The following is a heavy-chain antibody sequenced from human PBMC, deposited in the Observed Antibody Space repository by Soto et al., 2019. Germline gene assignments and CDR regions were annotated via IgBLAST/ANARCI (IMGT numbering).Heavy chain of an antibody. Sequence: QVHLVESGGGVVQPGRSLRLSCAASGFTFSSYAMHWVRQAPGKGLEWVAVISYDGSNKYYADSVKGRFTISRDNSKNTLYLQMNSLRAEDTAVYYCARDPYSYGPKFGYFDYWGQGTLVTVSS. CDR2: ISYDGSNK. D-gene: IGHD5-18*01. CDR1: GFTFSSYA. V-gene: IGHV3-30-3*01. CDR3: ARDPYSYGPKFGYFDY. J-gene: IGHJ4*02.